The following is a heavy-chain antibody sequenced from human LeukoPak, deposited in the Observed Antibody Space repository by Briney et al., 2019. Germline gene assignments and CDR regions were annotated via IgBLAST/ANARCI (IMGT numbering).Heavy chain of an antibody. CDR3: ARRPRDSSGYYLGAFHD. CDR1: GFAFTSYA. J-gene: IGHJ3*01. Sequence: GGSLRLSCAASGFAFTSYAMTWVRQAPGKGLEWVSVIGASGADTYYSDSVKGRFTVSRDNSQNTLFLHMSSLRAEDTAVYFCARRPRDSSGYYLGAFHDWGQGTTVTVSS. V-gene: IGHV3-23*01. CDR2: IGASGADT. D-gene: IGHD3-22*01.